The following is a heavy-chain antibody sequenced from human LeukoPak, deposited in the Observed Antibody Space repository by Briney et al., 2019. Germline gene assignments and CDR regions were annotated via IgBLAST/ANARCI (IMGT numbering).Heavy chain of an antibody. CDR3: ARGQIGKVGGLDY. CDR2: IYYSGST. D-gene: IGHD1-14*01. Sequence: SETLSLTCTVSGGSISSYYWSWIRQPPGKGLEWIGYIYYSGSTNYNPSLKSRVTISVDTSKNQFSLKLSSVTAADTAVYYCARGQIGKVGGLDYWGQGTLVTVSS. J-gene: IGHJ4*02. CDR1: GGSISSYY. V-gene: IGHV4-59*12.